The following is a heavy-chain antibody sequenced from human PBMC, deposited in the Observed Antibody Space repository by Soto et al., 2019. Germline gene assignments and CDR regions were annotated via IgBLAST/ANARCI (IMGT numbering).Heavy chain of an antibody. CDR2: IRSKAYGGTT. V-gene: IGHV3-49*03. CDR3: ATILTTMTPEEHYYYGFDV. D-gene: IGHD4-17*01. J-gene: IGHJ6*02. Sequence: GGSLRLSCTASGFTFGDYAMSWFRQAPGKGLEWVSFIRSKAYGGTTEYAASVKGRFTISRDDSKRIAFLQMNSLKTEDTAVYYCATILTTMTPEEHYYYGFDVWGQGTTVTVSS. CDR1: GFTFGDYA.